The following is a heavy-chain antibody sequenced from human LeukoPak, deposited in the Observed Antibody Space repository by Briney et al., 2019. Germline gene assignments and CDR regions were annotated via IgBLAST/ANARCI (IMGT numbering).Heavy chain of an antibody. CDR2: ISYDGSNK. D-gene: IGHD6-19*01. Sequence: GGSLRLSCAASGFTFSSYGMHWVRQAPGKGLEWVAVISYDGSNKYYADSVKGRFTISRDNSKNTLYLQMNSLRVEDTAVYYCAKVGGQWLVLYYFDYWGQGTLVTVSS. CDR1: GFTFSSYG. J-gene: IGHJ4*02. CDR3: AKVGGQWLVLYYFDY. V-gene: IGHV3-30*18.